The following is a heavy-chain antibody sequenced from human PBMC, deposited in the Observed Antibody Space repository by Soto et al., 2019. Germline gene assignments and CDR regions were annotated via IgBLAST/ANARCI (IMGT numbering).Heavy chain of an antibody. CDR2: ITDNGGDA. Sequence: EVQLLESGGDLVQPGGSLRLYCVASGITFGSRSMGWVRQSPGEGLEWVSTITDNGGDAKYADSVRCRFTISRDNSKNNLYLQMSSLSAEDSAGYYCARGSTDAYPGRRICDLWGRGTLVTVSS. D-gene: IGHD3-10*01. CDR1: GITFGSRS. J-gene: IGHJ4*02. CDR3: ARGSTDAYPGRRICDL. V-gene: IGHV3-23*01.